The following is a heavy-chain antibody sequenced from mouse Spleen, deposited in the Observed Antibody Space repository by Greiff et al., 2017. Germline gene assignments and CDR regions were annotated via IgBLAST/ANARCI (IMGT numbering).Heavy chain of an antibody. CDR1: GYTFTSYW. CDR2: IDPSDSYT. D-gene: IGHD2-14*01. V-gene: IGHV1-50*01. CDR3: ARSYYRGFAY. Sequence: QVQLQQPGAELVKPGASVKLSCKASGYTFTSYWMQWVKQRPGQGLEWIGEIDPSDSYTNYNQKFKGKATLTVDTSSSTAYMQLSSLTSEDSAVYYCARSYYRGFAYWGQGTLVTGSA. J-gene: IGHJ3*01.